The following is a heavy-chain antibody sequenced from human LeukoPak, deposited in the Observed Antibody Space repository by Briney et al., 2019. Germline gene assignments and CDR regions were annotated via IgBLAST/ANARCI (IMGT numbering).Heavy chain of an antibody. CDR3: TRNMIIDY. V-gene: IGHV3-74*01. D-gene: IGHD3-22*01. J-gene: IGHJ4*02. CDR1: GFSLSNYW. CDR2: ISPDGSQT. Sequence: GGSLRLSCAASGFSLSNYWMHWVRHAPGKGLMWVSQISPDGSQTFYADSVKGRFTISRDNSKNTLYLQMNSLRAEDTAVYYCTRNMIIDYWGQGTLVTVSS.